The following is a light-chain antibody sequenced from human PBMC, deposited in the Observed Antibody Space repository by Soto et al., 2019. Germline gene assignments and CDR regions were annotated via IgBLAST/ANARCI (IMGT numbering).Light chain of an antibody. CDR3: QQRTNWPPFS. Sequence: IVLTQSPATLSLSPGERATLSCRASQSVNSYLAWFQQKPGQAPRLLIYDASTRAEGIPARFSGSGSGTDFTLTISSLEPEDFSVYYCQQRTNWPPFSFGQGTKLEIK. V-gene: IGKV3-11*01. J-gene: IGKJ2*03. CDR2: DAS. CDR1: QSVNSY.